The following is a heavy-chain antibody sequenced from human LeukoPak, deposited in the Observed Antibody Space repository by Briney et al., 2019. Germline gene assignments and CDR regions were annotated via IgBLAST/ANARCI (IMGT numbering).Heavy chain of an antibody. V-gene: IGHV4-38-2*02. CDR2: IYHSGGT. J-gene: IGHJ2*01. D-gene: IGHD3/OR15-3a*01. Sequence: SETLSLTCTVSGYSISSGYYWGWIRQPPGKGLEWIGSIYHSGGTYYNPSLKSRVTISVDTSKNQFSLKLSSVTAADTAVYYCARLDPWYFDLWGRGTLVTVSS. CDR1: GYSISSGYY. CDR3: ARLDPWYFDL.